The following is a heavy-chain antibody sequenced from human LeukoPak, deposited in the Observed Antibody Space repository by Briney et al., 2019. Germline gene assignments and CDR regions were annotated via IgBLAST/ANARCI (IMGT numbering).Heavy chain of an antibody. V-gene: IGHV3-48*04. D-gene: IGHD2-2*01. CDR2: ISSSSSTI. CDR1: GFTFSSYS. J-gene: IGHJ4*02. Sequence: GGSLRLSCAASGFTFSSYSMNWVRQAPGKGREWVSYISSSSSTIFYADSVKGRFTISRDNAKNSLYLQMNSLRAEDTAVYYWSNHLACGSTSCPPFDDWGQGTLVTVSS. CDR3: SNHLACGSTSCPPFDD.